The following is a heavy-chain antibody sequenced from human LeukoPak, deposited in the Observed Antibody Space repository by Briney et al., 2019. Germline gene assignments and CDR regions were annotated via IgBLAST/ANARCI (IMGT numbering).Heavy chain of an antibody. CDR1: GGSISTFY. D-gene: IGHD2-15*01. J-gene: IGHJ4*02. CDR3: ARTTRYCSGGTCYGAVENFDY. V-gene: IGHV4-59*01. Sequence: SETLSLTCTVSGGSISTFYWSWIRQPPGKGLEWIGYIYYNGNTKYNPSLKSRVTISVDTSKNQFSLKVTSVTAADTAIYYCARTTRYCSGGTCYGAVENFDYWGQGTLVTVSS. CDR2: IYYNGNT.